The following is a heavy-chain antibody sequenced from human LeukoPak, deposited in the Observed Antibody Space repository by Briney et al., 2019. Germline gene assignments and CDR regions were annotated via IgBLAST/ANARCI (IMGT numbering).Heavy chain of an antibody. D-gene: IGHD6-19*01. CDR1: SGSISSYY. CDR2: VYYNGST. Sequence: SETLSLTCTVSSGSISSYYWSWIRQPPGKGLEWIGHVYYNGSTNYNPSLKSRVTISVDTSKNQFSLKLSSVTAADTAVYYCAREGDSSGWYFDYWGQGTLVTVSS. J-gene: IGHJ4*02. CDR3: AREGDSSGWYFDY. V-gene: IGHV4-59*01.